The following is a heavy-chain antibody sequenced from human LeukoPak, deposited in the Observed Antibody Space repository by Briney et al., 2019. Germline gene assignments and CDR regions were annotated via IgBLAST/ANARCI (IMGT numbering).Heavy chain of an antibody. J-gene: IGHJ4*02. D-gene: IGHD3-22*01. CDR3: AKFDVRYGYYDSSGYYAPFDY. CDR2: IDGSGDST. CDR1: GFTFSSYA. V-gene: IGHV3-23*01. Sequence: GGSLRLSCAASGFTFSSYAMSWVRQAPGKGMEWVSTIDGSGDSTYYADSVKGRFTISRDNSKNTLYLQMNSLRAEDTAVYYCAKFDVRYGYYDSSGYYAPFDYWGQGTLVTVSS.